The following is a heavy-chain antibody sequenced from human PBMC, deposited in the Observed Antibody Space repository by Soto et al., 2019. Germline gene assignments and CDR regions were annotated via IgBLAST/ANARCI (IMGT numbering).Heavy chain of an antibody. V-gene: IGHV1-69*12. CDR2: IIPIFGTA. D-gene: IGHD1-1*01. CDR1: GGTFSSYA. CDR3: ARTGTTMREYYFDY. J-gene: IGHJ4*02. Sequence: QVQLVQSGAEVKKPGSSVKVSCKASGGTFSSYAISWVRQAPGQGLEWMGGIIPIFGTANYAQKFQGRVTITADESTSKAYMELSSLRSEDTAVYYCARTGTTMREYYFDYWGQGTLVTVSS.